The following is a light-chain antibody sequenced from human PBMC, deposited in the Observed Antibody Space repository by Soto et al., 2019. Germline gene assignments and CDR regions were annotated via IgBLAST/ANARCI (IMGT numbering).Light chain of an antibody. V-gene: IGKV1-9*01. CDR1: QGINDY. CDR3: QQFNTYPLT. J-gene: IGKJ4*01. Sequence: DIQLTQSPSFLSASVGDRVTITCRASQGINDYLAWYQQKPGKAPKLLIYAASTLQREVPSRFSGSASGTAFTLTISSLQPEDFATYYWQQFNTYPLTCGGGTKVEVK. CDR2: AAS.